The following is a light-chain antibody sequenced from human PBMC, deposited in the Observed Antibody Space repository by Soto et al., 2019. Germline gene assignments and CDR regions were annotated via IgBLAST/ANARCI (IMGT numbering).Light chain of an antibody. CDR2: GAF. J-gene: IGKJ3*01. CDR1: QRVSSN. Sequence: EIVMTQSPATLSVSPGERATLSCRASQRVSSNLAWYQQKPGQAPRLLIYGAFTRATGIPARFSGSGSGTEFTLTISSLQSEDFAVYYCQQYNNWPPRTFGPGTKVDIK. V-gene: IGKV3-15*01. CDR3: QQYNNWPPRT.